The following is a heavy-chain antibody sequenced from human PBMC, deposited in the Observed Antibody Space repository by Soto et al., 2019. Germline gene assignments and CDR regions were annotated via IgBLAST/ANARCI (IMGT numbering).Heavy chain of an antibody. CDR1: GYTFTSNG. V-gene: IGHV1-18*01. CDR2: ISAYNGNT. Sequence: GASVKVSCKASGYTFTSNGISWVRQAPGQGLEWMGWISAYNGNTNYAQKLQGRVTMTTDTSTSTAYMELRSLRSDDTAVYYCARDQNHGSYYPFDYWGQGTLVTVSS. CDR3: ARDQNHGSYYPFDY. D-gene: IGHD1-26*01. J-gene: IGHJ4*02.